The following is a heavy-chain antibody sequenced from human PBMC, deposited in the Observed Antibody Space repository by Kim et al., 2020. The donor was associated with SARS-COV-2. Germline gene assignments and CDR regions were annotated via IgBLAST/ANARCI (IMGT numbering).Heavy chain of an antibody. V-gene: IGHV4-39*01. Sequence: SETLSLTCTVSGGSISSSSYYWGWIRQPPGKGLEWIGSIYYSGSTYYNPSLKSRVTISVDTSKNQFSLKLSSVTAADTAVYYCARHSWYEGGIYFDYWGQGTLVTVSS. D-gene: IGHD6-13*01. CDR2: IYYSGST. CDR1: GGSISSSSYY. J-gene: IGHJ4*02. CDR3: ARHSWYEGGIYFDY.